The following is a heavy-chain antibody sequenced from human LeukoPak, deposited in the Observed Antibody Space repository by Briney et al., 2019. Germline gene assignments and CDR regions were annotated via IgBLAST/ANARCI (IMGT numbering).Heavy chain of an antibody. CDR1: GGSISSYY. Sequence: SETLPLTCTVSGGSISSYYWSWIRQPPGKGLEWIGYIYYSGSTNYNPSLKSRVTISVDTSKHQSSLKLSSVTAADTAVYYCARDYGGRWFDPWGQGTLVTVSS. J-gene: IGHJ5*02. V-gene: IGHV4-59*01. CDR3: ARDYGGRWFDP. CDR2: IYYSGST. D-gene: IGHD4-23*01.